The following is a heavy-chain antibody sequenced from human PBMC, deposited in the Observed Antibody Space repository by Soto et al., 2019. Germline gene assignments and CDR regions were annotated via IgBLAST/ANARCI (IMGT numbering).Heavy chain of an antibody. J-gene: IGHJ6*02. V-gene: IGHV5-51*01. CDR2: IYHGDSDT. Sequence: XXSLKISCKGSGYSFTSYSTGWVRQLPGKGLEWMGIIYHGDSDTIYSPSFQGQVTISADKSISTAYLQWSSLKASETAMYYCARLGYGDYSYYYYGMDIWGQGTTVTVSS. CDR1: GYSFTSYS. CDR3: ARLGYGDYSYYYYGMDI. D-gene: IGHD4-17*01.